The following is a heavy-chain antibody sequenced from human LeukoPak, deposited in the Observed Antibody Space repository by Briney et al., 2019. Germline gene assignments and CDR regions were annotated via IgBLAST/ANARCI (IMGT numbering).Heavy chain of an antibody. V-gene: IGHV1-2*02. D-gene: IGHD3-16*01. CDR3: ARDRGIEGTLDRYYYYYMDV. Sequence: ASVKVSCKASGYTFTGYYMHWVRQAPGQGLEWMGWINPNSGGTNYAQKFQGRVTMTRDTSISTAYMELSRLRSDDTAVYYCARDRGIEGTLDRYYYYYMDVWGKGTTVTVSS. J-gene: IGHJ6*03. CDR2: INPNSGGT. CDR1: GYTFTGYY.